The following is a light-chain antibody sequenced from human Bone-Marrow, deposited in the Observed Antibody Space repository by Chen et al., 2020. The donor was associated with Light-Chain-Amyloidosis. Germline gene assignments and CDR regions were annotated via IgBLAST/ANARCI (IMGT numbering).Light chain of an antibody. Sequence: QFALPQPASVSGSPRQSITIPCTGTSSDVGGYNYVSWYQQHPGKAPKLIIYDVTYRPSGVSNRFSGSKSGNTASLTISGLQAEDEADYYCSSFTRNNALVFGGGTKLTVL. J-gene: IGLJ2*01. CDR2: DVT. CDR3: SSFTRNNALV. V-gene: IGLV2-14*03. CDR1: SSDVGGYNY.